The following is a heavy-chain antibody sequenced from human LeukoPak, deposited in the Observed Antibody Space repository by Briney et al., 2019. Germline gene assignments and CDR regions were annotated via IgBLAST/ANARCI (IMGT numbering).Heavy chain of an antibody. J-gene: IGHJ4*02. Sequence: SETLSLTCTVSGGSISSGDYYWTWIRQPPGKGLEWLGYIYYNGNTYYNPALKSRVTISVDTSKNQFSLKLSSVTAADTAVYYCAREPGRDRRGFDSWGQGTLVTVSS. CDR2: IYYNGNT. CDR3: AREPGRDRRGFDS. V-gene: IGHV4-30-4*08. CDR1: GGSISSGDYY. D-gene: IGHD3-10*01.